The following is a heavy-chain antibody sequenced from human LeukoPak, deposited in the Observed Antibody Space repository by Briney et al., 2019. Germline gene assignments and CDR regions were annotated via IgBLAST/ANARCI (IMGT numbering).Heavy chain of an antibody. V-gene: IGHV3-30*18. J-gene: IGHJ5*01. D-gene: IGHD6-6*01. CDR3: VKSISSSGNWFDS. Sequence: GRSLRLSCAASGFTFNNNGMHWVRQAPGKGLEWVAVVSYDGNKKYYADSVKGRSTISRDNSKNTLYVQMNSLRVEDTAVYYCVKSISSSGNWFDSWGQGTLVTVSS. CDR1: GFTFNNNG. CDR2: VSYDGNKK.